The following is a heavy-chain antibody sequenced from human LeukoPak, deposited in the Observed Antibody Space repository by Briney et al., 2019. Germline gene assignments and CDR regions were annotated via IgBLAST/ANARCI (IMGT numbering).Heavy chain of an antibody. CDR1: GFAFESST. V-gene: IGHV3-21*04. J-gene: IGHJ4*02. CDR2: ISATSSDI. D-gene: IGHD5-12*01. CDR3: AKGLFSAYDKSLDS. Sequence: PGGSLRLSCAGSGFAFESSTMAWVRQAPGKGLEWVSLISATSSDINYAESVRGRFTISRDNAKNSLFLQMDSLRVEDTAIYYCAKGLFSAYDKSLDSWGQGTLVTVSS.